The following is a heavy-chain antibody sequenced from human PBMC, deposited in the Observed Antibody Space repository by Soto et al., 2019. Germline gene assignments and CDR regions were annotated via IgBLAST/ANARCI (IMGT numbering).Heavy chain of an antibody. J-gene: IGHJ6*02. CDR2: INPGYPAGRST. CDR3: AREAIVAGATTGMDV. Sequence: QVQLVQSGAEVKKPGASVKVSCKASGYTLTTFFMHWVRQSPGQGLEWMGVINPGYPAGRSTTYAQKFQGRVTITTDPTTSTVHMDLGRPGSDDTAVYYCAREAIVAGATTGMDVWGQGTTVPVSS. D-gene: IGHD1-26*01. CDR1: GYTLTTFF. V-gene: IGHV1-46*01.